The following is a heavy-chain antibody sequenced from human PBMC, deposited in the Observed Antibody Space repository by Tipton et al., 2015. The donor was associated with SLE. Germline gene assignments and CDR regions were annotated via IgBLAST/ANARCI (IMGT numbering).Heavy chain of an antibody. D-gene: IGHD3-3*01. Sequence: TLSLTCTVYGGSFSGYYWSWIRQPPGKGLEWIGEINQSGSTNYNPSLKSRVTISVDTSKNQFSLKLRSVTAADTAVYYCASADFPGYWGQGTLVTVSS. V-gene: IGHV4-34*01. J-gene: IGHJ4*02. CDR1: GGSFSGYY. CDR3: ASADFPGY. CDR2: INQSGST.